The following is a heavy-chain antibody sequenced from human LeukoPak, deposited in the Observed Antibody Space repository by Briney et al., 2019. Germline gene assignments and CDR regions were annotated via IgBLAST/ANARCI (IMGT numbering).Heavy chain of an antibody. V-gene: IGHV3-23*01. Sequence: GGSLRLSCAASGFSFRSDGMSWVRQAPGKGLEWVSGILGGAGSTYYADSVKGRFTISRDNAKNTVYLQMNSLRAEDTAVYYCARGRSGSYGFFDYWSLGNLVTVSS. CDR1: GFSFRSDG. CDR3: ARGRSGSYGFFDY. D-gene: IGHD3-10*01. J-gene: IGHJ4*02. CDR2: ILGGAGST.